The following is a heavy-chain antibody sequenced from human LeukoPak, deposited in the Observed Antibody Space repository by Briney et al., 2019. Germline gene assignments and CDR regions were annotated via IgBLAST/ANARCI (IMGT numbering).Heavy chain of an antibody. V-gene: IGHV3-74*01. J-gene: IGHJ4*01. Sequence: PGGSLRLSCAASGFTFSSYWMHWVRQAPGKGLVWVSRINSDGSSTSYADSVKGRFTISRDNAKNTLYLQMNSLRAEDTAVYYCARDSIAVAKGYFDYWGQEPWSPSPQ. CDR3: ARDSIAVAKGYFDY. D-gene: IGHD6-19*01. CDR1: GFTFSSYW. CDR2: INSDGSST.